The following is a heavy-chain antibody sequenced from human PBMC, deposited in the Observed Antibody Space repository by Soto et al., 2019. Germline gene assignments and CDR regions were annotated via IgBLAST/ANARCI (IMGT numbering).Heavy chain of an antibody. CDR2: IYSGGST. CDR3: ARGGYYDSSGYGGGCAFDI. Sequence: GGSLRVCWGAAGGTGSSNYGSWVSQAKGKGLEWVSVIYSGGSTYYADSVKGRFTISRDNSKNTLYLQMNSLRAEDTAVYYCARGGYYDSSGYGGGCAFDIWGQGTMVTVSS. D-gene: IGHD3-22*01. CDR1: GGTGSSNY. J-gene: IGHJ3*02. V-gene: IGHV3-53*01.